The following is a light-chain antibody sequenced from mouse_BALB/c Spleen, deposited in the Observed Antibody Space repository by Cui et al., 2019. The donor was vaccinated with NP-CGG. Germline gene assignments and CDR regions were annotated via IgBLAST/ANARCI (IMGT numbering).Light chain of an antibody. V-gene: IGLV1*01. Sequence: AVVTQESALTTSPGETVTLTCRSSTGAVTSCNYAKWVQENPDQLFTGLISGTNNRTPGVPARFSGSLIGDKAALTITGAQTEDEAIYFCALWYSNHWVFGGGTKLTVL. CDR3: ALWYSNHWV. CDR1: TGAVTSCNY. CDR2: GTN. J-gene: IGLJ1*01.